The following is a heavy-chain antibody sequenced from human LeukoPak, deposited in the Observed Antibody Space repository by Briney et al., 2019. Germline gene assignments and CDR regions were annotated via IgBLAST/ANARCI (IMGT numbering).Heavy chain of an antibody. CDR3: ARGARYSSSWYQTHVLDY. CDR1: GFTVSSNS. Sequence: GSLRLSCTVSGFTVSSNSMSWVRQAPGKGLEWIGEINHSGSTNYNPSLKSRVTISVDTSKNQFSLKLSSVTAADTAVYYCARGARYSSSWYQTHVLDYWGQGTLVTVSS. CDR2: INHSGST. D-gene: IGHD6-13*01. J-gene: IGHJ4*02. V-gene: IGHV4-34*01.